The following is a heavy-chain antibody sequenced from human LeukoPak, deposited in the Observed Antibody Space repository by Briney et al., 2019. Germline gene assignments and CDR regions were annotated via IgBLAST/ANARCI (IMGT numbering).Heavy chain of an antibody. V-gene: IGHV4-34*01. CDR1: GGCFSGYY. D-gene: IGHD3-22*01. CDR2: INDSGNT. CDR3: ARRNYYDSRTYYRPFDI. Sequence: KPSETLSLTCAVYGGCFSGYYWSWIRQPPGKGLECIGEINDSGNTNYNPSLKSRATISVDTSKDQFSLKLSSVTAADTAVYYCARRNYYDSRTYYRPFDIWGQGTMVTVSS. J-gene: IGHJ3*02.